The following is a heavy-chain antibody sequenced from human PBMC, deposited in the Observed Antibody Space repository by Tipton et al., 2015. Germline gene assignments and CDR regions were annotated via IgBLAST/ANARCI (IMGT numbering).Heavy chain of an antibody. CDR3: ARGRSTLYSDSAGADY. V-gene: IGHV4-59*01. D-gene: IGHD4-11*01. J-gene: IGHJ4*02. CDR2: IHYTGRT. Sequence: TLSLTCTVSGGSISGYFWSWIRQPPGKGLEWIGYIHYTGRTKYNPSLNSRVTISLDTSKNQFSLKVSSVTAADTAVYYCARGRSTLYSDSAGADYWGPGTLVTVSS. CDR1: GGSISGYF.